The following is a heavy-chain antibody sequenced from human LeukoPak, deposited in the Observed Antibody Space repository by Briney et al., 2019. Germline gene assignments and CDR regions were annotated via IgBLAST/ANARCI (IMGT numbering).Heavy chain of an antibody. CDR3: ARDNPRYYGMDV. V-gene: IGHV3-33*01. J-gene: IGHJ6*02. Sequence: PGGSLRLSCAASGFTFSSYGMHWVRQAPGKGLEWVAVIWYDGSNKYYADSVKGRFTISRDNSKNTLYLQMNSLRAEDTAVYYCARDNPRYYGMDVWGQGTTVTVSS. CDR2: IWYDGSNK. CDR1: GFTFSSYG.